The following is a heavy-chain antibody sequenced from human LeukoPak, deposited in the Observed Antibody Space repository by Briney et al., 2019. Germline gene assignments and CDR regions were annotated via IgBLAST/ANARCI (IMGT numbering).Heavy chain of an antibody. CDR1: GFTFSSYS. CDR3: ARAKQAAGNRYFDY. V-gene: IGHV3-21*01. D-gene: IGHD6-13*01. Sequence: GGSLRLSCAASGFTFSSYSMNSVRQAPGKGLEWVSSISSSSSYIYYADSVKGRFTISRDNAKNSLYLQMNSLRAEDTAVYYCARAKQAAGNRYFDYWGQGTLVTVSS. CDR2: ISSSSSYI. J-gene: IGHJ4*02.